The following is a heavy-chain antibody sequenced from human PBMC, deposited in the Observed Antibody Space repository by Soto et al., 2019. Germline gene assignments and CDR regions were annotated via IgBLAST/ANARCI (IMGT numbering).Heavy chain of an antibody. D-gene: IGHD3-10*01. Sequence: QVQLQQWGAGLLKPSETLSLTCAVYGGSFSGYYWSWIRQPPGKGLEWIGEINHSGSTNYNPSLKSRVSISVDTSNKGFSLKLTSVTDADTAVYYCARGSHVQNYSASGSSGSYCMYFDNWGQGTLVTVSS. CDR1: GGSFSGYY. CDR2: INHSGST. CDR3: ARGSHVQNYSASGSSGSYCMYFDN. J-gene: IGHJ4*02. V-gene: IGHV4-34*01.